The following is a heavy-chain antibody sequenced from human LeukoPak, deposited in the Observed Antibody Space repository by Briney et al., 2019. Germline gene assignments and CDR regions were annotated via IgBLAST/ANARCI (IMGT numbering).Heavy chain of an antibody. D-gene: IGHD6-13*01. Sequence: PSETLSLTCTVSGGSISSSSYYWGWIRQPPGKGLEWIGSIYYSGSTYYNPSLKSRVTISVDTSKNQFSLKLSSVTAADTAVYYCARGRQQLADYWCQGTLVTVSS. J-gene: IGHJ4*02. CDR2: IYYSGST. CDR3: ARGRQQLADY. CDR1: GGSISSSSYY. V-gene: IGHV4-39*01.